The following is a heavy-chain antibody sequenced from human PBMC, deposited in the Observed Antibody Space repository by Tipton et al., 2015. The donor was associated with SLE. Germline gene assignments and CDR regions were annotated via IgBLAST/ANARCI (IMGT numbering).Heavy chain of an antibody. CDR3: AKPSIAARGGWAFDI. V-gene: IGHV4-39*07. CDR2: IYYSGRT. D-gene: IGHD6-6*01. J-gene: IGHJ3*02. Sequence: TLSLTCTVSGGSISSSSYYWGWIRQPPGTGLEWIGSIYYSGRTYYNPSLKSRVTISVDTSKNQFSLKLSSVTAADTAVYYCAKPSIAARGGWAFDIWGQGTMVTVSS. CDR1: GGSISSSSYY.